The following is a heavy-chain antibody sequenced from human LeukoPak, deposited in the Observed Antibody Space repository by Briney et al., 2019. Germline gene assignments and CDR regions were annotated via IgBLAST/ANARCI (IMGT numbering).Heavy chain of an antibody. V-gene: IGHV4-59*08. J-gene: IGHJ5*02. CDR3: ARRTIAAAGTGWFDP. Sequence: SETLSLTCTVSGGSISSYYWSWIRQPPGKGLEWIGYMYYSGSPNYNPSLKSRVTVSVDTSKNQFSLKLSSVTAADTAVYYCARRTIAAAGTGWFDPWGQGTLVTVSS. CDR2: MYYSGSP. D-gene: IGHD6-13*01. CDR1: GGSISSYY.